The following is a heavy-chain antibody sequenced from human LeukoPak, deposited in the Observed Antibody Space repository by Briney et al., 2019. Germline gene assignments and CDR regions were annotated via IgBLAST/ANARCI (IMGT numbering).Heavy chain of an antibody. CDR1: GFTFSDYY. CDR3: ARGTGTTAYFDY. D-gene: IGHD1-1*01. CDR2: ISGSSGYT. V-gene: IGHV3-11*06. Sequence: GGSLRLSCEASGFTFSDYYMSWVRQAPGKGLEWVSYISGSSGYTKYADSVKGRFTISRDNAKNSLYLQVNSLRAEDTAVYYCARGTGTTAYFDYWGQGTPVTVSS. J-gene: IGHJ4*02.